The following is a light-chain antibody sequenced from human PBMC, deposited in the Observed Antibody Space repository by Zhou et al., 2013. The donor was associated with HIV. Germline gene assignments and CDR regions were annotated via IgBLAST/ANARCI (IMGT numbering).Light chain of an antibody. CDR2: GAS. J-gene: IGKJ4*01. V-gene: IGKV3D-20*02. CDR3: QQRSNWPPLLT. CDR1: QSVSSSY. Sequence: EIVLTQSPGTLSLSPGERATLSCRASQSVSSSYLAWYQQKPGQAPRLLIYGASSRATGIPDRFSGSGSGTDFTLTISRLEPEDFAVYYCQQRSNWPPLLTFGGGPRWRSN.